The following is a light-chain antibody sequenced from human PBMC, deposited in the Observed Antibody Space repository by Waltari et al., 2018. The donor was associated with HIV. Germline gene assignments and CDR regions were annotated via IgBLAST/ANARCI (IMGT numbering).Light chain of an antibody. CDR1: SSDIGAYDF. J-gene: IGLJ2*01. V-gene: IGLV2-8*01. CDR3: SSYGDSLKVL. Sequence: SALTQPPSASGSLGQSVTISCTGSSSDIGAYDFVSWFQQHPHSAPKLLLYEVTRRPSTVSDRFSGSRSGNTAFLTVAGLQPDDEATYFCSSYGDSLKVLFGGGTNVTVL. CDR2: EVT.